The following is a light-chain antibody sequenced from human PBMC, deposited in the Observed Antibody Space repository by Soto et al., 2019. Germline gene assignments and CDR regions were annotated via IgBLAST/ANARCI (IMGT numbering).Light chain of an antibody. V-gene: IGKV1-39*01. CDR2: AAS. CDR1: QSISRY. CDR3: QHSYSTPYT. J-gene: IGKJ2*01. Sequence: DIQMTQSPSSLSASVGDRVTITCRASQSISRYLNCYQQKPGKAPKVLIYAASSLQSGVPSRFSGSGSGTDFTLTISSLQPEDFATYYCQHSYSTPYTFGQGTKLEIK.